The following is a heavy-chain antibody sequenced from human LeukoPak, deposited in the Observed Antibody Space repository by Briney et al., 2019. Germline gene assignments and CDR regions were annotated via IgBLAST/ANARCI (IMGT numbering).Heavy chain of an antibody. CDR2: IIPILGIA. CDR1: GGTFSSYA. CDR3: ARGARYGSDVSLACDI. J-gene: IGHJ3*02. D-gene: IGHD3-10*01. Sequence: GASVKVSCKASGGTFSSYAISWVRQAPGQGLEWMGRIIPILGIANYAQKFQGRVTITADKSTSTAYMELSSLRSEDTAVYYCARGARYGSDVSLACDIWGQGTMVTVSS. V-gene: IGHV1-69*04.